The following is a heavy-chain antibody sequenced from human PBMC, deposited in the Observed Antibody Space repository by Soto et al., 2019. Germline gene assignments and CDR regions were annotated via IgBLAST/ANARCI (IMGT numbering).Heavy chain of an antibody. V-gene: IGHV3-48*02. D-gene: IGHD2-21*02. CDR1: GFTFSSYS. Sequence: LRLSCAASGFTFSSYSMNWVRQAPGKGLEWVSYISSSSSFIYYADSVKGRITISRDNAKNSMYLQMNSLRDEDTAVYYCARGPTGDCGGDCHPDYWGQGTLVTVSS. CDR2: ISSSSSFI. CDR3: ARGPTGDCGGDCHPDY. J-gene: IGHJ4*02.